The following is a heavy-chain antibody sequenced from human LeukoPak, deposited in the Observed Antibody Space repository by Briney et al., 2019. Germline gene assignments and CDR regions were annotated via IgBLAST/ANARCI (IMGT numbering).Heavy chain of an antibody. CDR2: IIPILGIA. CDR1: GGTFSSYA. Sequence: SVKVSCKASGGTFSSYAISWVRQAPGQGLEWMGRIIPILGIANYAQKFQGRVTITADKSTSTAYVELSSLRSEDTAVHYCARAGSKIAAAGRWYYFDYWGQGTLVTVSP. J-gene: IGHJ4*02. D-gene: IGHD6-13*01. V-gene: IGHV1-69*04. CDR3: ARAGSKIAAAGRWYYFDY.